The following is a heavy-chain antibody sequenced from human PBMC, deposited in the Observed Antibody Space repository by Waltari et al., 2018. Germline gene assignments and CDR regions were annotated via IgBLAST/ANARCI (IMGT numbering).Heavy chain of an antibody. D-gene: IGHD3-22*01. CDR2: ISDSGVIT. J-gene: IGHJ4*02. CDR1: GFNFFSYA. Sequence: EEHLLESGGGLAQPGGSLRLSCAASGFNFFSYAGSWVRQAPGKGLEWVSGISDSGVITKYADSVKGRFTVSRDNSKNTVFLHLNSLRAEDTAIYYCARHLYSIDYLELAKWGQGTLVTVSS. V-gene: IGHV3-23*01. CDR3: ARHLYSIDYLELAK.